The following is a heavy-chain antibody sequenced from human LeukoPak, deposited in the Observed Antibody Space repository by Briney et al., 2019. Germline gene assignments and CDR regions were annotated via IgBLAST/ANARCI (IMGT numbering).Heavy chain of an antibody. CDR3: ARDRAYGSGKYYFDY. J-gene: IGHJ4*02. D-gene: IGHD3-10*01. CDR1: GGSISSYY. V-gene: IGHV4-59*01. CDR2: IYYSGST. Sequence: SETLSLTCTVSGGSISSYYWSWIRQPPGRGLEWIGYIYYSGSTNYNPSLKSRVTISVETSKNQFSLKLSSVTAADTAVYYCARDRAYGSGKYYFDYWGQGTLVTVSS.